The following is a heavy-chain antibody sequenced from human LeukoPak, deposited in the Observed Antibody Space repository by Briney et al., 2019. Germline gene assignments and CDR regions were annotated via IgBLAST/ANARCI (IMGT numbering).Heavy chain of an antibody. CDR3: AREADYGDKPDYFDY. CDR1: GYTFTGYY. J-gene: IGHJ4*02. CDR2: INPNSGGT. D-gene: IGHD4-17*01. V-gene: IGHV1-2*02. Sequence: ASVKVSCKASGYTFTGYYMHWVRQAPGQGLEWMGWINPNSGGTNYAQKFQGRVTMTRDTSISTAYMELSRLRSDGTAVYYCAREADYGDKPDYFDYWGQGNLVTVSS.